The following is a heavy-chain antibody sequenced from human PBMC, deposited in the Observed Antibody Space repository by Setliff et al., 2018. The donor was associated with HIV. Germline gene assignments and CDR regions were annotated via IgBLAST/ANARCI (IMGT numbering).Heavy chain of an antibody. D-gene: IGHD2-15*01. V-gene: IGHV4-38-2*01. CDR1: GYSISTAYY. Sequence: SETLSLTCAVSGYSISTAYYWGWIRQPPGKGLEWIGSVYHSGSTNYNPSLKSRVTISIDTSKNQFSVRLSSVTAADTAVYHCARRVVLSYGYYFDYWGQGTLVTVSS. CDR2: VYHSGST. CDR3: ARRVVLSYGYYFDY. J-gene: IGHJ4*02.